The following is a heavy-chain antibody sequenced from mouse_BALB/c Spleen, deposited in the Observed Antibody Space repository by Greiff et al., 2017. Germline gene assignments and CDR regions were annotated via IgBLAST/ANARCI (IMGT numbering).Heavy chain of an antibody. D-gene: IGHD2-4*01. CDR2: ISSGSSTI. CDR3: ARRYYDYDDAMDY. V-gene: IGHV5-17*02. CDR1: GFTFSSFG. Sequence: EVKLVESGGGLVQPGGSRKLSCAASGFTFSSFGMHWVRQAPEKGLEWVAYISSGSSTIYYADTVKGRFTISRDNPTNTLFLQMTSLRSEDTAMYYCARRYYDYDDAMDYWGQGTSVTVSS. J-gene: IGHJ4*01.